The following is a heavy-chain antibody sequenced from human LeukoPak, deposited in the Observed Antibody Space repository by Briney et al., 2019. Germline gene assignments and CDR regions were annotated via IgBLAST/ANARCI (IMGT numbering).Heavy chain of an antibody. V-gene: IGHV4-61*05. Sequence: PSETLSLTCTVSGDSIRNSVYYWVWIRQPPGKGLEWIGYIYYSGSTNYNPSLKSRVTISVDTSKNQFSLKLSSVTAADTAVYYCARGQGGYAKDYYYYYMDVWGKGTTVTVSS. CDR3: ARGQGGYAKDYYYYYMDV. CDR1: GDSIRNSVYY. J-gene: IGHJ6*03. D-gene: IGHD3-16*01. CDR2: IYYSGST.